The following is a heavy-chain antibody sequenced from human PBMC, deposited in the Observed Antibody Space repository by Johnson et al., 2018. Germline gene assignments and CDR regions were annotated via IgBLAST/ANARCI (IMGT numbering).Heavy chain of an antibody. D-gene: IGHD1-1*01. CDR3: VRDGNHWNFDY. CDR1: GYTFINYG. V-gene: IGHV3-30*03. J-gene: IGHJ4*02. Sequence: QLVQSGGGVVQPGRSLRLSCVASGYTFINYGMHWVRQAQGKGLEWVAATTSSDGSKKDYVDSVKGRFTISRDNSKNTVYLQMNSLRVEDTAVYYCVRDGNHWNFDYWGQGTLVTVSS. CDR2: TSSDGSKK.